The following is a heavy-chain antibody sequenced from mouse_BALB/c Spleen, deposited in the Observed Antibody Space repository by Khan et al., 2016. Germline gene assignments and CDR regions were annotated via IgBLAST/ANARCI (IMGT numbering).Heavy chain of an antibody. Sequence: EVKLLESGGGLVQPGGSLKLSCAASGFAFSSYWMSWVRQAPGKGLEWIGEINPDSSTINYTPSLKDKFTFSRDNAKNTLYLQISKVRSEDTALYYCARRRGNYAMDYWGQGTSVTVSS. V-gene: IGHV4-1*02. CDR2: INPDSSTI. CDR1: GFAFSSYW. J-gene: IGHJ4*01. CDR3: ARRRGNYAMDY.